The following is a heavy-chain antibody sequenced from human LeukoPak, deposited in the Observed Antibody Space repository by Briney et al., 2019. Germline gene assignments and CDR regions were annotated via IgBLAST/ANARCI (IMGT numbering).Heavy chain of an antibody. V-gene: IGHV1-2*02. Sequence: GASVKVSCKASGYTFTGYYMHWVRQAPGQGLEWMGWINPNSGGTNYAQKFQGRVTMTRDTSISTAYMELSRLRSDDTALYYCAKGRRRGYAYGTIDSWGQGTLVTVSS. CDR3: AKGRRRGYAYGTIDS. CDR1: GYTFTGYY. D-gene: IGHD5-18*01. J-gene: IGHJ4*02. CDR2: INPNSGGT.